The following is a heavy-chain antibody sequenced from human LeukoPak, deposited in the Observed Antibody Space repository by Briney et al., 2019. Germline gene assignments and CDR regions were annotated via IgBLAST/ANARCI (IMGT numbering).Heavy chain of an antibody. CDR1: GFTFNNYA. Sequence: PGGSLRLSCAASGFTFNNYAMSWVRQAPGKGLEWVSAISGSGGSTYYADSVKGRFTISRDNSKNTLYLQMNSLRAEDTAVYYCAKDSSLYGTYYFDYWGQGTLVTVSS. D-gene: IGHD3-10*01. CDR2: ISGSGGST. J-gene: IGHJ4*02. CDR3: AKDSSLYGTYYFDY. V-gene: IGHV3-23*01.